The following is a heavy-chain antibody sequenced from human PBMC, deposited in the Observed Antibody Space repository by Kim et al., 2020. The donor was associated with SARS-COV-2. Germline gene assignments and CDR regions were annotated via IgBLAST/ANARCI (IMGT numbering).Heavy chain of an antibody. CDR3: ARDPLYCSSTSCYHPRSAVNWCDP. Sequence: GGSLRLSCAASGFTFSSYSMNWVRQAPGKGLEWVSSISSSSSYIYYADSVKGRFTISRDNAKNSLYLQMNSLRAEDTAVYYCARDPLYCSSTSCYHPRSAVNWCDPWGQGTLVTVSS. CDR1: GFTFSSYS. J-gene: IGHJ5*02. V-gene: IGHV3-21*01. D-gene: IGHD2-2*01. CDR2: ISSSSSYI.